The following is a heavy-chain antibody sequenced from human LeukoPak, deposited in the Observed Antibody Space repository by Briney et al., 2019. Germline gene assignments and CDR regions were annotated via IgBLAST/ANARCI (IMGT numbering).Heavy chain of an antibody. D-gene: IGHD6-13*01. CDR1: GGTFSSYA. CDR3: ATIIAAAGTGAFDI. CDR2: IIPILGIA. V-gene: IGHV1-69*04. J-gene: IGHJ3*02. Sequence: ASVKVSCKASGGTFSSYAISWVRQAPGQGLEWMGRIIPILGIANYAQKFQGRVTITADKSTSTAYMELSSLRSEDTAVYYCATIIAAAGTGAFDIWGQGTMVTVSS.